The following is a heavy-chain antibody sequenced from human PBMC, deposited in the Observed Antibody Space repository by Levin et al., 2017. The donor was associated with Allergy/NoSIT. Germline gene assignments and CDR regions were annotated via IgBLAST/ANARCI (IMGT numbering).Heavy chain of an antibody. D-gene: IGHD3-10*01. V-gene: IGHV3-30-3*01. J-gene: IGHJ4*02. CDR1: GFTFSSYA. CDR3: ARPGISMVREKFFDY. Sequence: LSLTCAASGFTFSSYAMHWVRQAPGKGLEWVAVLSYDGSNKYYADSVKGRFSISRDNSKNTLYLQMNSLRGDDTAVYYCARPGISMVREKFFDYWGQGTLVTVSS. CDR2: LSYDGSNK.